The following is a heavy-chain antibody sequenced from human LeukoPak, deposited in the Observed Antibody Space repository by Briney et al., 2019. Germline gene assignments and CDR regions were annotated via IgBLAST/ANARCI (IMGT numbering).Heavy chain of an antibody. CDR2: ISWNSGSI. V-gene: IGHV3-9*01. CDR3: ASQRITIFGRILNFDY. Sequence: PGRSLRLSCAASGFTFDDYAMHWVRQAPGKGLEWVSGISWNSGSIGYADSVKGRFTISRDNAKNSLYLQMNSLRAEDTAVYYCASQRITIFGRILNFDYWGQGTLVTVSS. D-gene: IGHD3-3*01. J-gene: IGHJ4*02. CDR1: GFTFDDYA.